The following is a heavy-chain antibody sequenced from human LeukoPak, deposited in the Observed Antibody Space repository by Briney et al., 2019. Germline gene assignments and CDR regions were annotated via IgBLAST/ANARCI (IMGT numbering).Heavy chain of an antibody. J-gene: IGHJ4*02. CDR2: ISGNGGDI. CDR3: VRHSGRAGGQ. V-gene: IGHV3/OR16-9*01. D-gene: IGHD3-10*01. Sequence: GGSLRLSCAASGFNFGGHYMSWVRQAPGKGPERISYISGNGGDIAYADSVKGRFTISRDNAKNSLHLQINSLRVEDTAVYHCVRHSGRAGGQWGQGTLIAVSS. CDR1: GFNFGGHY.